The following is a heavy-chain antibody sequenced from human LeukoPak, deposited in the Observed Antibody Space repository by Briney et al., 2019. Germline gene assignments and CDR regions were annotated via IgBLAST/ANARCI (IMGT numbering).Heavy chain of an antibody. CDR3: ARGGGYYDSSGYLFPFDY. V-gene: IGHV3-20*04. J-gene: IGHJ4*02. D-gene: IGHD3-22*01. Sequence: GGSLRLSCAASGFIFDDYAMSWVRQAPGKGPEWVSGINWNGDSTGYADSVKGRFTISRDNAKNSLYLQMNSLRAEDTAVYYCARGGGYYDSSGYLFPFDYWGQGTLVTVSS. CDR1: GFIFDDYA. CDR2: INWNGDST.